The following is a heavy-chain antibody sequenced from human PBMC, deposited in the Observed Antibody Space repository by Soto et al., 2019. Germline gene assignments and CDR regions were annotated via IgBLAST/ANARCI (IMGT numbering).Heavy chain of an antibody. CDR3: ARGRAEPGEIAYYYYHGMDV. J-gene: IGHJ6*02. CDR2: IYYSGTT. CDR1: NDSMSNFF. D-gene: IGHD7-27*01. V-gene: IGHV4-59*01. Sequence: SETLSLTCSVSNDSMSNFFWSWIRQPPGKGLEWIGYIYYSGTTNYNPSLRSRVTMAVDRSKNQFSLKLHSVTAADTAVYYRARGRAEPGEIAYYYYHGMDVWGQGNAVTVSS.